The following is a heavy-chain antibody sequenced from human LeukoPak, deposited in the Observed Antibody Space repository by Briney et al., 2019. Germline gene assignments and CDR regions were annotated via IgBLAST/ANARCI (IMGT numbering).Heavy chain of an antibody. Sequence: PSETLSLTCTVSGGSISSSSYYWGWIRQPPGKGLEWIGSIYYSGSTYYNPSLKSRVTISVDTSKNQFSLKLSSVTAADTAVYYCARLFGDYGFHDYWGQGTLVTVSS. CDR2: IYYSGST. D-gene: IGHD4-17*01. CDR3: ARLFGDYGFHDY. CDR1: GGSISSSSYY. J-gene: IGHJ4*02. V-gene: IGHV4-39*01.